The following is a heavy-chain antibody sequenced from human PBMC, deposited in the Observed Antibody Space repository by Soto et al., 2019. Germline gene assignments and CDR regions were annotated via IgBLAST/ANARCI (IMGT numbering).Heavy chain of an antibody. Sequence: EVQLVESGGGLVQPGGSLRLSCLTSGFSFHTFDMNWVRQAPGRGLEWVSSISRTCGTIYYADFVRGRFTVSRDNAVTSLYLQMSSLRDEDTAVYYCARGNSTGSHYNSGYWGQGTLVIVSS. CDR2: ISRTCGTI. D-gene: IGHD3-10*01. CDR1: GFSFHTFD. V-gene: IGHV3-48*02. J-gene: IGHJ4*02. CDR3: ARGNSTGSHYNSGY.